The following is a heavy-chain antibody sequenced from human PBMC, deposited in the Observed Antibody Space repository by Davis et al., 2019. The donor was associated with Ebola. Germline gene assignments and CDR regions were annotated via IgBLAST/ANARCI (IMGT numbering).Heavy chain of an antibody. Sequence: SVKVSCKASGCTFSSYAISWVRQAPGQGLDWMGGIIPFFGIPKYAQKFQGRVTITADESTSTAYMELSSLRSEDTAVYYCARDRYSDGSGYFFEQSHWGQGTLVTVSS. D-gene: IGHD3-22*01. V-gene: IGHV1-69*13. CDR1: GCTFSSYA. CDR3: ARDRYSDGSGYFFEQSH. CDR2: IIPFFGIP. J-gene: IGHJ4*02.